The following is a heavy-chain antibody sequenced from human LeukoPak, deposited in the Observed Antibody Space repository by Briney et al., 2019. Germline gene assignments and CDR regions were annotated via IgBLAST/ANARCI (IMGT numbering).Heavy chain of an antibody. Sequence: PSETLSLTCTVSGGSISTYYWSWIRQPPGKGQEWIGYIDYSGSTNYNPSLKSRVTISVDTSKNQFSLKLTSVTAADTAVYYCARMYSSTIPPGYWGQGTLVTVSS. J-gene: IGHJ4*02. CDR1: GGSISTYY. CDR2: IDYSGST. CDR3: ARMYSSTIPPGY. D-gene: IGHD6-13*01. V-gene: IGHV4-59*01.